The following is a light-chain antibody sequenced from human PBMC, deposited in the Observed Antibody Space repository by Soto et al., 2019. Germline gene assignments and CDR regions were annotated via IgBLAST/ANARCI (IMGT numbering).Light chain of an antibody. CDR3: QQYGRSSGT. Sequence: EIVLTQSPGTLSLSPGERATLSCRASQSVSSTSLAWYQQQPGQAPRLLIYGASSSATGLPDRFSGSGSGTDFPLTISILEPEDFAVYYCQQYGRSSGTFGQGTKVEIK. CDR1: QSVSSTS. CDR2: GAS. J-gene: IGKJ1*01. V-gene: IGKV3-20*01.